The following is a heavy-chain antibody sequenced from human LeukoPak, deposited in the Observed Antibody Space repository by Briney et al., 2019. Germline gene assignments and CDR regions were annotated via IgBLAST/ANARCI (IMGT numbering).Heavy chain of an antibody. Sequence: GGSLKLSFEPSGFTFSTPGRNWARRAPGGGLKWVSSISPTGGAIFYADSVRGRFTISRDSAKSSLFLQMNSLKAEDTALYFCASGIRERGFDSWGQGTLVTVSS. D-gene: IGHD1-1*01. J-gene: IGHJ4*02. CDR1: GFTFSTPG. V-gene: IGHV3-21*01. CDR2: ISPTGGAI. CDR3: ASGIRERGFDS.